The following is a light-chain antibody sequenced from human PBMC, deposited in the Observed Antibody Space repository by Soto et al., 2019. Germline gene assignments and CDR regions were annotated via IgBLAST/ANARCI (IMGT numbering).Light chain of an antibody. CDR2: DVS. Sequence: QSVLTQPRSVSGSPGQSVTISCTGTSSDVGTYNFVSWYQQHPGEAPKVMIYDVSKRPSGVPDRFSGSKSGNTAALTISGLQAEDEADYYCCSYAGSYTLVFGGGTKVTVL. CDR3: CSYAGSYTLV. V-gene: IGLV2-11*01. CDR1: SSDVGTYNF. J-gene: IGLJ2*01.